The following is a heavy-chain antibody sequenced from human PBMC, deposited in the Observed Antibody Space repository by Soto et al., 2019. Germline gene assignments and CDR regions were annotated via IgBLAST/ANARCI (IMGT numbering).Heavy chain of an antibody. J-gene: IGHJ4*01. D-gene: IGHD3-22*01. CDR3: TTDSYFTLKLVRFDY. CDR2: IYYSGST. CDR1: GGSISSGGYY. V-gene: IGHV4-31*03. Sequence: SQTLSLTCTVSGGSISSGGYYWSWIRQHPGKGLEWIGYIYYSGSTYYNPSLKSRVTISVDTSKNQFSLKLSSVTAEDTAVYYCTTDSYFTLKLVRFDYCGLGTLVTVS.